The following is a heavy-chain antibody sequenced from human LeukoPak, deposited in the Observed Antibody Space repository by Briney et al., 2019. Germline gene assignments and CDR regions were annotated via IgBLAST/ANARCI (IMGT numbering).Heavy chain of an antibody. Sequence: GGSLRLSCAASGFTFSSYWVHWVRQAPGKGLEWVSGISESGGATYYAGSAKGRFTISRDNSKNTLYLQMNSLRSDDTAVYYCATVGVGWVAFEYWGQGALVTVSS. CDR1: GFTFSSYW. CDR2: ISESGGAT. CDR3: ATVGVGWVAFEY. D-gene: IGHD3-16*01. J-gene: IGHJ4*02. V-gene: IGHV3-23*01.